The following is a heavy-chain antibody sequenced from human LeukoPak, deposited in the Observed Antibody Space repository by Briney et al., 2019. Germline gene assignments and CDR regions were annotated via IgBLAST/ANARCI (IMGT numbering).Heavy chain of an antibody. CDR2: IYYSGST. V-gene: IGHV4-59*01. D-gene: IGHD2-15*01. J-gene: IGHJ6*02. CDR1: GGSISSYY. CDR3: ARDPTSPCSGGSCYGTYYYGMDV. Sequence: SETLSLTCTVSGGSISSYYWSWIRQPPGKGLEWIGYIYYSGSTNYNPSLKSRVTISVDTSKNQFSLKLSSVTAADTAVYYCARDPTSPCSGGSCYGTYYYGMDVWGQGTTVTVSS.